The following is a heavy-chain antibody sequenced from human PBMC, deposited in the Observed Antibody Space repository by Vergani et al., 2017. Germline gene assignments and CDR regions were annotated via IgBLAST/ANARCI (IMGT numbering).Heavy chain of an antibody. Sequence: EVQLVESGGGLIQPGGSLRLSCAASGFTVSSNYMSWVRQAPGKGLEWVSVIYSGGSTYYADSVKGRFTISRDNSKNTLYLQMNSLRAEDTAVYYCARTAYSGSYYFDYWGQGTLVTVSS. CDR3: ARTAYSGSYYFDY. V-gene: IGHV3-53*01. CDR2: IYSGGST. J-gene: IGHJ4*02. CDR1: GFTVSSNY. D-gene: IGHD1-26*01.